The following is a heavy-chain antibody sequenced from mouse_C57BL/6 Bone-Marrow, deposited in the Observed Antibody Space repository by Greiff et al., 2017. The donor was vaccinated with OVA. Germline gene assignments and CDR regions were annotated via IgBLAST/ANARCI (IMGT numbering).Heavy chain of an antibody. CDR1: GFTFSNYW. CDR2: IRLKSDNYAT. D-gene: IGHD4-1*01. J-gene: IGHJ2*01. V-gene: IGHV6-3*01. Sequence: EVKLMESGGGLVQPGGSMKLSCVASGFTFSNYWMNWVRQSPEQGLEWVAQIRLKSDNYATHYAESVKRRFTISRNDSKSSVYLQMNHLRAEDTGIYYCTELAYFDYWGQGTTLTVSS. CDR3: TELAYFDY.